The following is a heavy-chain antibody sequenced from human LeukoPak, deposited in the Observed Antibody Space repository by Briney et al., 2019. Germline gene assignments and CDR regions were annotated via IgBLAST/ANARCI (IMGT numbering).Heavy chain of an antibody. J-gene: IGHJ6*03. D-gene: IGHD6-25*01. Sequence: SETLSLTCTVSGYSISSGYYWGWIRQPPGKGLEWIGNIYHGGSTYYNPSLKSRVTISVDTSKNQFSLKVRSVTAADTAVYYCARAAAKLSYMDVWGKGTTVTVSS. CDR1: GYSISSGYY. CDR2: IYHGGST. CDR3: ARAAAKLSYMDV. V-gene: IGHV4-38-2*02.